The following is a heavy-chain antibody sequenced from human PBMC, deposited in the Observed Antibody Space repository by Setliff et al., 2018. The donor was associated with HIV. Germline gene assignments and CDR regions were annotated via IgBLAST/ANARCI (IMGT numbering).Heavy chain of an antibody. CDR1: GGTFSSYA. V-gene: IGHV1-69*13. D-gene: IGHD3-10*01. J-gene: IGHJ4*02. CDR2: IIPIFGTA. CDR3: ARGGYYYDSGSSFDS. Sequence: SVKVSCKASGGTFSSYAISWVRQAPGQGLEWMGGIIPIFGTANYAQKFQGRVTITADESTSTAYMELRSLRSEDTAVYYCARGGYYYDSGSSFDSWGQGTLVTVSS.